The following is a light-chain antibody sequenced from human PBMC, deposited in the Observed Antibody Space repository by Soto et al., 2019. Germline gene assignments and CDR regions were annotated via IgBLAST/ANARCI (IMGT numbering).Light chain of an antibody. V-gene: IGKV1-5*01. CDR1: QSISSW. Sequence: DIQMTQSPSTLSASVGDRVTITCRASQSISSWLAWYQQKQGKAPKLLIYDASSLESGVPSRFSGSGSGTEFTLTISSLQPYDFATYYCQQYNSYWTFGQGTKVEIK. CDR3: QQYNSYWT. J-gene: IGKJ1*01. CDR2: DAS.